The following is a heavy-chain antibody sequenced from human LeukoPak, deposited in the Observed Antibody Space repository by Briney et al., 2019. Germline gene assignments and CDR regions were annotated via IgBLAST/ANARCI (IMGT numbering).Heavy chain of an antibody. CDR2: IISSSSYI. CDR1: GLTFSSYS. CDR3: ARDSSGWYDY. Sequence: GGSLRLSCAASGLTFSSYSMNWVRQAPGEGLEWVSSIISSSSYIYYADSVKGRFIISRDNAKNSLYLQMNSLRAEDTAVYYCARDSSGWYDYWGQGTLVTVSS. D-gene: IGHD6-19*01. J-gene: IGHJ4*02. V-gene: IGHV3-21*01.